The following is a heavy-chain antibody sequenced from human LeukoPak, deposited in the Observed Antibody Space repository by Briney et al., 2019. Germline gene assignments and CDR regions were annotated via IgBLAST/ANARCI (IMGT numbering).Heavy chain of an antibody. Sequence: GASVKVSCKASGGTFSSYTISWVRQAPGQGLEWMGRIIPILGIANYAQKSQGRVTITADKSTSTAYMELSSLRSEDTAVYYCARSPYCSSTSCSMRWFDPWGQGTLVTVSS. D-gene: IGHD2-2*01. CDR3: ARSPYCSSTSCSMRWFDP. J-gene: IGHJ5*02. CDR2: IIPILGIA. V-gene: IGHV1-69*02. CDR1: GGTFSSYT.